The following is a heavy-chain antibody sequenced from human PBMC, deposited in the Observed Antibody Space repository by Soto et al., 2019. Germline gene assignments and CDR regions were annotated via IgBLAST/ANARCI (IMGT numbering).Heavy chain of an antibody. D-gene: IGHD2-21*02. Sequence: QITLKESGPTLVRPTQTLTLTCTFSGFSLSTSGVGVGWIRQPPGKALEWLALIYWDVDKRYSPSLKSRLTITKDTSKNQVVLTMTNMDPVHTATYYCAHSRCGGDCLQSYSSHYYYGMDVWGQGTTVTVSS. CDR1: GFSLSTSGVG. V-gene: IGHV2-5*02. CDR2: IYWDVDK. CDR3: AHSRCGGDCLQSYSSHYYYGMDV. J-gene: IGHJ6*02.